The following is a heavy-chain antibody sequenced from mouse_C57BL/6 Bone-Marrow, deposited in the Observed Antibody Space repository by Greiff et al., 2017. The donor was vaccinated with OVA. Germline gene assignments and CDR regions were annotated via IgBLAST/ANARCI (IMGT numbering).Heavy chain of an antibody. V-gene: IGHV1-18*01. CDR2: INPNNGGT. J-gene: IGHJ4*01. Sequence: VQLQQSGPELVKPGASVKIPCKASGYTFTDYNMDWVKQSHGKSLEWIGDINPNNGGTIYNQKFKGKATLTVDKSSSTAYMELRSLTSEDTAVYYCARWGITTVRYYAMDYWGQGTSVTVSS. CDR3: ARWGITTVRYYAMDY. CDR1: GYTFTDYN. D-gene: IGHD1-1*01.